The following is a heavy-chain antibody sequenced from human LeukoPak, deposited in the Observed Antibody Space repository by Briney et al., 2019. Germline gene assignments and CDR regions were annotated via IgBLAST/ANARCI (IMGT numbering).Heavy chain of an antibody. J-gene: IGHJ4*02. CDR2: IYYSGSI. Sequence: KPSETLSLTCTVSGGSISTYYWSWIRQSPGKGLEWIGHIYYSGSIKYNPSLKSRVTISLDTSKNQFSLKLTSVIAADTAVYYCARHFIASQSTFDYWGQGTLVTVSS. V-gene: IGHV4-59*01. CDR1: GGSISTYY. CDR3: ARHFIASQSTFDY.